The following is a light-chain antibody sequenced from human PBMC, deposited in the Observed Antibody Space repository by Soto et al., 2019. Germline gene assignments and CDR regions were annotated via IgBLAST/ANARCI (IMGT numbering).Light chain of an antibody. V-gene: IGKV3-20*01. Sequence: EIVLTQSPGTLSLSPGERATLSCRASQSVSSSYLVWHQQKPGQAPRLLIYAASRRATGIPDRFSGSGSGTEFTLTISSLQSEDFAVYYCQQYNNWPVFGQGTKVDIK. CDR3: QQYNNWPV. CDR2: AAS. J-gene: IGKJ1*01. CDR1: QSVSSSY.